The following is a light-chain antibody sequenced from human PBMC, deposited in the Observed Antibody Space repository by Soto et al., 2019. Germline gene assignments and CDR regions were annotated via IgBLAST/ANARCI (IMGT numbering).Light chain of an antibody. J-gene: IGKJ3*01. Sequence: EIVMTQSPATLSVSPGERATLSCRASQSVGNNLAWYRQKSGQAPRLLIYGASTRATGIPARFSGSGSGTEFTLTIDSLQSDDFAVYYCQHYATSPPFTFGPGTKVDIK. CDR1: QSVGNN. CDR2: GAS. V-gene: IGKV3-15*01. CDR3: QHYATSPPFT.